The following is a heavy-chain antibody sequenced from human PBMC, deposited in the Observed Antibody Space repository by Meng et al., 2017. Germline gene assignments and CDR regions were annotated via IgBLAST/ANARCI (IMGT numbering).Heavy chain of an antibody. J-gene: IGHJ4*02. CDR1: GYTFTSYG. D-gene: IGHD4/OR15-4a*01. Sequence: QEHQDQSGSALKTAEASVKVSCKASGYTFTSYGMNWVRQAPGQGLEWMGWINTNTGNPTYAQGFTGRFVFSLDTSVSTAYLQISSLEAEDTAVYFCARDNGANGFDYWGQGTLVTVSS. CDR3: ARDNGANGFDY. V-gene: IGHV7-4-1*02. CDR2: INTNTGNP.